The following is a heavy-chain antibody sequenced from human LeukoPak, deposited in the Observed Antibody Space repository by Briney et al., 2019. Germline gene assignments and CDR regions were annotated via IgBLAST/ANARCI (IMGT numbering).Heavy chain of an antibody. D-gene: IGHD3-3*01. CDR1: GASISGTDYY. CDR2: VHQSGRN. V-gene: IGHV4-39*01. CDR3: ARPVDTRIERNLEWYI. J-gene: IGHJ4*02. Sequence: SETLSLTCSVTGASISGTDYYWAWIRQPPGKGLEWIGNVHQSGRNVYNPSLKSRVTLSVDTSKNQFSLKLSSVTAADTAVYYYARPVDTRIERNLEWYIWGPGTLVTVSS.